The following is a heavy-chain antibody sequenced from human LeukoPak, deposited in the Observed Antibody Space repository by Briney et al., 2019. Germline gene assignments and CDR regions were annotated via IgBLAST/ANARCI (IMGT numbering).Heavy chain of an antibody. V-gene: IGHV5-51*01. J-gene: IGHJ6*03. CDR3: ASSIIRGGYYYYMDV. CDR1: GYSFTTYW. Sequence: GESLKISCKGSGYSFTTYWIGWVRQMPGKGLEWMGIIYPGDSDTRYSPSFQGQVTISADKSISTAYLQWSSLKASDTAMYYCASSIIRGGYYYYMDVWGKGTTVTVSS. D-gene: IGHD3-10*01. CDR2: IYPGDSDT.